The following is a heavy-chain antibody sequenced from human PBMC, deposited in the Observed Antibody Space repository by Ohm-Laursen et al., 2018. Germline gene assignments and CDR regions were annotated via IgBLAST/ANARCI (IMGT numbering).Heavy chain of an antibody. V-gene: IGHV4-59*12. D-gene: IGHD2-21*02. Sequence: SETLSLTCTVSGGSISSYYWSWIRQPPGKGLEWIGYIYYSGSTNYNPSLKSRVTISLDKSKNQFSLKLSSLTAADTAVYYCAREPYCGGDCYPDDAFDIWGQGTMVTVSS. CDR3: AREPYCGGDCYPDDAFDI. CDR1: GGSISSYY. CDR2: IYYSGST. J-gene: IGHJ3*02.